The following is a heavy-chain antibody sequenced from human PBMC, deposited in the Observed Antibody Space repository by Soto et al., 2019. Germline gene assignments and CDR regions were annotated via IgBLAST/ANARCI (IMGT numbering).Heavy chain of an antibody. CDR2: INHSGST. CDR3: ARGGQLLFDY. J-gene: IGHJ4*02. CDR1: GGSFSGYY. Sequence: QVQLQQWGAGLLQPSETLSLTCAVYGGSFSGYYWSWIRQPPGKGLEWIGEINHSGSTNYNPSLKSRVTISVDTSKNQFSLKLSSVTAADTAVYYCARGGQLLFDYWGQGTLVTVSS. D-gene: IGHD2-2*01. V-gene: IGHV4-34*01.